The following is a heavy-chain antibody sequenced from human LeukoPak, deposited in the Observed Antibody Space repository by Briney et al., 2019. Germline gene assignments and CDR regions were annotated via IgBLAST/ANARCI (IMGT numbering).Heavy chain of an antibody. Sequence: GGSLRLSCAATGFTFSSYSMNWVRQAPGKGLEWVSYISSSSSTIYYADSVKGRFTISRDNAKNSLYLQMNSLRAEDTAVYYYARDQRAPFDYWGQGTLVTVSS. V-gene: IGHV3-48*04. D-gene: IGHD6-25*01. J-gene: IGHJ4*02. CDR3: ARDQRAPFDY. CDR2: ISSSSSTI. CDR1: GFTFSSYS.